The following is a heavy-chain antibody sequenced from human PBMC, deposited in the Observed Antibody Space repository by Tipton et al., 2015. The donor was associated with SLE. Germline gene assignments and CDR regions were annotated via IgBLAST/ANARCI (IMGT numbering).Heavy chain of an antibody. Sequence: GLVKPSETLSLTCTVSGGSISSHYWSWIRQPPGKGLEWIGYIYYSGSTNYNPSLKSRVTISVDTSKNQFSRKLSSVAAADTAVYYCARDSRGDYDFWSGSSYYGMDVWGQGTTVTVSS. V-gene: IGHV4-59*11. D-gene: IGHD3-3*01. CDR2: IYYSGST. CDR3: ARDSRGDYDFWSGSSYYGMDV. J-gene: IGHJ6*02. CDR1: GGSISSHY.